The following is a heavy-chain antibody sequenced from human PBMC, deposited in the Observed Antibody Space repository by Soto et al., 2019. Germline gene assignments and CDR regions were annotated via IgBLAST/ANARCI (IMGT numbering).Heavy chain of an antibody. CDR1: GYTFTSYD. CDR2: MNPNSGNT. D-gene: IGHD6-19*01. CDR3: ARLPIIGRSSVWWDYYYGMDV. V-gene: IGHV1-8*01. J-gene: IGHJ6*02. Sequence: QVQLVQSGAEVKKPGASVKVSCKASGYTFTSYDITWVRQATGQGLEWMGWMNPNSGNTGYAQKLQGRVTMTRNTSISTAYMELSSLRSEDTAGYDCARLPIIGRSSVWWDYYYGMDVWGQGTTVTVSS.